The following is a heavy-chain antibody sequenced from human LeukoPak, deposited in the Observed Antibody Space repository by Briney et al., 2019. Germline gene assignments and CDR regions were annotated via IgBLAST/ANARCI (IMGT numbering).Heavy chain of an antibody. V-gene: IGHV5-51*01. D-gene: IGHD5-24*01. Sequence: GESLKISCKGSGYSFTNHWIGWVRQMPGKGLEWMGIIYPGDSHTRYSPSFQGQVTISADTSISTAYLQWSSLKASETAMYYCARLEGRDGYNSLFDYWGQGTLVTVSS. CDR2: IYPGDSHT. J-gene: IGHJ4*02. CDR1: GYSFTNHW. CDR3: ARLEGRDGYNSLFDY.